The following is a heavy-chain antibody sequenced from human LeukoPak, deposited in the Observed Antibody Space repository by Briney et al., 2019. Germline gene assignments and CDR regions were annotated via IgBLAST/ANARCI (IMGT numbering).Heavy chain of an antibody. V-gene: IGHV4-39*01. J-gene: IGHJ3*02. CDR3: ARHSRSGSGGYENAFDI. Sequence: SETLSLTCTVSGGSISSGDYYWSWIRQSPGKGLEWIGLIYPGGSTYYTPSLKSRVTISVDTSKNQFSLNLSSVTAADTAIYFCARHSRSGSGGYENAFDIWGQGTMVTDST. CDR1: GGSISSGDYY. D-gene: IGHD5-12*01. CDR2: IYPGGST.